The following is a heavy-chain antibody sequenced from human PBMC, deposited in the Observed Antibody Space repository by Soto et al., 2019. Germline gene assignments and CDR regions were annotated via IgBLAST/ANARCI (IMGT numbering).Heavy chain of an antibody. V-gene: IGHV3-7*05. Sequence: EVQLVESGGGLVQPGGSLRLSCAASGFTFSSSYMNWVRQAPGKGLEWVANIKQDGSEKYYVDSVKGRFTISRDDAKNTVYLQMNSLRGEDTAVYYCARDWGLDVWGQGTTVTVSS. CDR1: GFTFSSSY. CDR2: IKQDGSEK. CDR3: ARDWGLDV. J-gene: IGHJ6*02.